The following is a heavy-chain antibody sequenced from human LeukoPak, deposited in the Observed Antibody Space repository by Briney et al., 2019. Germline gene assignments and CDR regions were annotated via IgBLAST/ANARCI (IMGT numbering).Heavy chain of an antibody. CDR1: GFTFSSFG. CDR2: IWYDASNK. D-gene: IGHD6-13*01. Sequence: PGGPLRLSCAASGFTFSSFGMHWVRQSPAKVLEWVAVIWYDASNKYYADSVKGRLSISRDNSKNTLNLQINSLRDDDTAVYYCVRGVGVSRFNYLDSWGQGTLVIVSS. CDR3: VRGVGVSRFNYLDS. V-gene: IGHV3-33*01. J-gene: IGHJ4*02.